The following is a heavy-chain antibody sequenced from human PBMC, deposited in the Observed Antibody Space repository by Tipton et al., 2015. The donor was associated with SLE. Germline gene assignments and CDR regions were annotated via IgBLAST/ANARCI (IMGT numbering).Heavy chain of an antibody. J-gene: IGHJ1*01. V-gene: IGHV1-18*01. CDR1: GYTFTSYG. Sequence: QLVQSGAEVKKPGASVKVSCKASGYTFTSYGISWVRQAPGQGLEWMGWISAYNGNTNYAQKLQGRVTMTTDTSTSTAYMELRSLRSDDTAVYYCPRAPRQGSPFAEYFQHWGQGPLVTVSS. CDR2: ISAYNGNT. CDR3: PRAPRQGSPFAEYFQH. D-gene: IGHD3-10*01.